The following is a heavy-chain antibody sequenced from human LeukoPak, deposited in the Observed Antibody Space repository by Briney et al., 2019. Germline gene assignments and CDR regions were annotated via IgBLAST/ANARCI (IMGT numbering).Heavy chain of an antibody. Sequence: PSETLSLTCTVSGGSISSGGYYWSWIRQPPGKGLEWIGYIYHSGSTYYNPSLKSRVTISVDRSKNRFSLKLSSVTAADTAVYYCARRVQYSYGYGRSDPGGRLDYWGQGTLVTVSS. CDR2: IYHSGST. V-gene: IGHV4-30-2*01. J-gene: IGHJ4*02. CDR1: GGSISSGGYY. D-gene: IGHD5-18*01. CDR3: ARRVQYSYGYGRSDPGGRLDY.